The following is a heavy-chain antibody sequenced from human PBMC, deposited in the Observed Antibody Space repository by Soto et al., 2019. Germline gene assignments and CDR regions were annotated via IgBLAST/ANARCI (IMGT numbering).Heavy chain of an antibody. CDR1: GGSISGYF. CDR2: THYSGSG. D-gene: IGHD1-7*01. J-gene: IGHJ6*02. V-gene: IGHV4-59*01. Sequence: PSETLSLTCTVSGGSISGYFWSWIRQPPGKGLEWIGYTHYSGSGIYNPSLKSRVTISVDTSKNQFSLKLNSVTSADTALYFCARDKAGTTLNYYFGMDVWGHGTTVTVSS. CDR3: ARDKAGTTLNYYFGMDV.